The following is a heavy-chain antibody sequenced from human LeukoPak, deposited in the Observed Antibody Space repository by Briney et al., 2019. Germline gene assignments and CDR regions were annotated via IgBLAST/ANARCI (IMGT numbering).Heavy chain of an antibody. CDR3: ASHDGYCTNGVCLYKNWALDY. J-gene: IGHJ4*02. Sequence: SETLSLTCTVSGGSISSYYWSWIRQPPGKGLEWIGYIYYSGSTNYNPSLKSRVTISVDTSKNQFSLKLSSVTAADTAVYYCASHDGYCTNGVCLYKNWALDYWGQGTLVTVSS. CDR1: GGSISSYY. D-gene: IGHD2-8*01. CDR2: IYYSGST. V-gene: IGHV4-59*01.